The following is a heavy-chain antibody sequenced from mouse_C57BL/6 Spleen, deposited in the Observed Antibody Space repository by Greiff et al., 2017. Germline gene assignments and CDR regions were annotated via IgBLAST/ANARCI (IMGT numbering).Heavy chain of an antibody. V-gene: IGHV14-4*01. CDR2: IDPENGDT. CDR3: TRAYWVITKWFAY. J-gene: IGHJ3*01. D-gene: IGHD1-1*01. CDR1: GFNIKDDY. Sequence: EVQLQQSGAELVRPGASVQLSCPASGFNIKDDYMHWVKQRPEQGLEWIGWIDPENGDTEYASKFQGKATITADTSSNTAYLQLSSLTSEDTAVYYCTRAYWVITKWFAYWGQGTLVTVSA.